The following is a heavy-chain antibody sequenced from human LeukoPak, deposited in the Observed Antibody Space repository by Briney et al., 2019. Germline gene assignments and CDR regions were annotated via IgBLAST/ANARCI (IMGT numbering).Heavy chain of an antibody. CDR3: ARVLKGSLGGSGWGSYYYYGMDV. J-gene: IGHJ6*02. CDR2: INPSGGST. D-gene: IGHD6-19*01. Sequence: ASVKVSCKASGYTFTSYYMHWVRQAPGQGLEWMGIINPSGGSTSYEQKFQGRVTMTRETSTSTVYMELSSLRSEDTAVYYCARVLKGSLGGSGWGSYYYYGMDVWGQGTTVTVSS. CDR1: GYTFTSYY. V-gene: IGHV1-46*01.